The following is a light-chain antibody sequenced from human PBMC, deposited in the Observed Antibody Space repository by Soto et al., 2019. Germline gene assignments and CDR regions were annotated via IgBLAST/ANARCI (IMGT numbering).Light chain of an antibody. CDR1: SSDVGAYNY. CDR2: DVS. CDR3: SSYTSSSTPFV. Sequence: QSALTQPASVSGSPGQSISISCTGTSSDVGAYNYVSWYQQHPGKGPKVMIYDVSNRTSGISDRFSGSKSGNTASLTISGRQAEDEADYYCSSYTSSSTPFVFGTGTKVTVL. V-gene: IGLV2-14*03. J-gene: IGLJ1*01.